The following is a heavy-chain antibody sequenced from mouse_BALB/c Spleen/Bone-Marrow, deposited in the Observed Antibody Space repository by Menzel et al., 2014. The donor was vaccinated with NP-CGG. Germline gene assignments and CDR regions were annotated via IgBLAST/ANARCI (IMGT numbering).Heavy chain of an antibody. V-gene: IGHV1-80*01. CDR2: IFPGDGDT. Sequence: VQLQQSGAELVRPGSSVKISCKASGYVFSSYWMNWVKQRPGQGLEWIGQIFPGDGDTNYNGQFKGKATLTADRSSSTAFMQLSSLTSEDSAVYFCAIGDFDYDFTMDYWGQGTSVTVSS. CDR1: GYVFSSYW. D-gene: IGHD2-4*01. J-gene: IGHJ4*01. CDR3: AIGDFDYDFTMDY.